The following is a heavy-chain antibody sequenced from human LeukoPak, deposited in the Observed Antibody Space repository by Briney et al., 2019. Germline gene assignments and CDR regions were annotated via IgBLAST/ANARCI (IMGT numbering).Heavy chain of an antibody. Sequence: SETLSLTCTVSGGSISSYYWSWIRPPPGKGLEWIGYIYYSGSTNYNPSLKSRVTISVDTSKNQFSLKLSSVTAADTAVYYCARDREYYDFWSGYSAGFDPWGQGTLVTVSS. D-gene: IGHD3-3*01. CDR2: IYYSGST. CDR3: ARDREYYDFWSGYSAGFDP. J-gene: IGHJ5*02. CDR1: GGSISSYY. V-gene: IGHV4-59*01.